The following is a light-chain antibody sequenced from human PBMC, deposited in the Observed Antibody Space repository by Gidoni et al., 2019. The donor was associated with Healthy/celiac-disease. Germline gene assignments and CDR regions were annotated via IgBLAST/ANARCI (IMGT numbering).Light chain of an antibody. J-gene: IGKJ4*01. CDR2: GAS. Sequence: EIVLTQSPGTLSLSPGERATLSCRASQSVSSSYLAWYQQKPGQAPRLLISGASSRATGIPDRFSGSGSGTDFTLTISRLEPEDFAVYYCQQYGSSLLTFGGGTKVEIE. V-gene: IGKV3-20*01. CDR1: QSVSSSY. CDR3: QQYGSSLLT.